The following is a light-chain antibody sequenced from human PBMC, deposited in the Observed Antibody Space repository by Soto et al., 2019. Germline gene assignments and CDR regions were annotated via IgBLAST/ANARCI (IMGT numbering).Light chain of an antibody. V-gene: IGLV2-8*01. CDR2: DVT. J-gene: IGLJ2*01. CDR3: SSYAGTSNLV. Sequence: QSVLTQPPPASGSPGQSVTISCTGSSNDIGGRNYVSWYQQHPGRAPKLMIYDVTKRPSGVPDRFTGSRSGNTASLTVSGLQADDEADYYCSSYAGTSNLVFGGGTKVTVL. CDR1: SNDIGGRNY.